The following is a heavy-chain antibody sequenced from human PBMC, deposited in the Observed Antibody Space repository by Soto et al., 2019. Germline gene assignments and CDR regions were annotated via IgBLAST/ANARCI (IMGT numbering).Heavy chain of an antibody. CDR1: GGTFSSYA. CDR2: IIPIFGTA. Sequence: QVQLVQSGAEVKKPGSSVKVSCKASGGTFSSYAISWVRQAPGQGLEWMGGIIPIFGTANYAQKFQGRVTITADESTSTAYMELSSLRSEDTAVYYCARVGTIAARQEEGYGMDVWGQGTTVTVSS. D-gene: IGHD6-6*01. V-gene: IGHV1-69*01. J-gene: IGHJ6*02. CDR3: ARVGTIAARQEEGYGMDV.